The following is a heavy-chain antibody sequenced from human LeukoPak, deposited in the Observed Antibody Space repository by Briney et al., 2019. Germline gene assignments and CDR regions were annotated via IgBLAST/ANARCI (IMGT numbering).Heavy chain of an antibody. CDR2: MNPNSGNT. CDR1: GYTFTSYD. Sequence: GASVKVSCKASGYTFTSYDINWVRQATGQGLEWMGWMNPNSGNTGYAQKFQGRVTMTRNTSISTAYMELSSLRSEDTAVYYCAGLGYCSGGSCFYAFDIWGQGTMVTVSS. J-gene: IGHJ3*02. V-gene: IGHV1-8*01. CDR3: AGLGYCSGGSCFYAFDI. D-gene: IGHD2-15*01.